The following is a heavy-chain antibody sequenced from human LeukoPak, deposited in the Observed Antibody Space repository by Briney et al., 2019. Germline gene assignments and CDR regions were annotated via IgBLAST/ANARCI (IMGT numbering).Heavy chain of an antibody. D-gene: IGHD4-17*01. CDR3: AKDLHVRSSSTVTTGGVDS. J-gene: IGHJ4*02. CDR2: IIGSGANT. CDR1: GFSFSTYA. V-gene: IGHV3-23*01. Sequence: GGSLRLSCEASGFSFSTYAMNWVRQAPGKGLEWVSSIIGSGANTYFADSVKGRFTISRDNSKNTLYLQMNSLRAEDTAVYYCAKDLHVRSSSTVTTGGVDSWGQGTLVTVSS.